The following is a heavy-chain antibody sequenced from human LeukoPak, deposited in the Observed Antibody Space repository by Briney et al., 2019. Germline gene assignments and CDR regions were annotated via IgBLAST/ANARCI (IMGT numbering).Heavy chain of an antibody. CDR3: ARQDIAARPPDAY. CDR2: IYPGDSDA. D-gene: IGHD6-6*01. Sequence: GESLKISCKGSGYSFTTYWIDWVRQMPGKGLEWMGIIYPGDSDARYSPSFQGQVTISADKSISTAYLQWNSLKASDTAMYYCARQDIAARPPDAYWGQGTLVTVSS. J-gene: IGHJ4*02. V-gene: IGHV5-51*01. CDR1: GYSFTTYW.